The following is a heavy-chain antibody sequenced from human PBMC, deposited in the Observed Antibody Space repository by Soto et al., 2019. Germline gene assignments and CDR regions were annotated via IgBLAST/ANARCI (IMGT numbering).Heavy chain of an antibody. J-gene: IGHJ4*02. D-gene: IGHD2-15*01. V-gene: IGHV1-3*01. CDR1: GYTVTSYA. CDR3: ARGPGGPDGPGDH. Sequence: QVQLVQSGAEVKKPGASVKVSCKASGYTVTSYAMQWVREAPGQRLEWMGWINAGNGNTKYSQKFQGRVTITRDTSASTAYMELSSLRSEDTAVYYCARGPGGPDGPGDHWGQGTQVTVSS. CDR2: INAGNGNT.